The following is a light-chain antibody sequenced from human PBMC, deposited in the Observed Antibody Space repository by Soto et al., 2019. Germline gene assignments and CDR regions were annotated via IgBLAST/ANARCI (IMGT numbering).Light chain of an antibody. CDR1: QGMRND. CDR3: LQDYNYPWT. Sequence: AIQMTQSASSLSASVGDRVTITCRASQGMRNDLGWYQQKPGKAPKLLIYAASSLQSGVPSRFSGSGSGTDFTLTISSLQPEDFATYYCLQDYNYPWTFGQGTKVEIK. CDR2: AAS. V-gene: IGKV1-6*01. J-gene: IGKJ1*01.